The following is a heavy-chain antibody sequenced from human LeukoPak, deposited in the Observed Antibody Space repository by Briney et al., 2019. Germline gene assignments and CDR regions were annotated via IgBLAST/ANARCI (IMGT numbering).Heavy chain of an antibody. CDR3: ARDFRGGAAAVNFDY. V-gene: IGHV4-39*07. Sequence: SETLSLTCTVSGGSISSSSYYWGWIRQPPGKGLEWIGSIYYSGSTYYNPSLKSRVTISVDTSKNQFSLKLSSVTAADTAVYYCARDFRGGAAAVNFDYWGQGTLVTVSS. J-gene: IGHJ4*02. CDR1: GGSISSSSYY. D-gene: IGHD6-13*01. CDR2: IYYSGST.